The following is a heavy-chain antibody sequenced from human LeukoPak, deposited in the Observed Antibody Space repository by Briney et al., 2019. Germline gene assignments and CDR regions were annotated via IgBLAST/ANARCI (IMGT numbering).Heavy chain of an antibody. J-gene: IGHJ1*01. CDR1: GFTFSSYS. CDR2: ISSISYI. D-gene: IGHD1-26*01. V-gene: IGHV3-21*01. CDR3: ARDSGSPSKYFQQ. Sequence: GGSLKLSCAASGFTFSSYSMNWVRQAPGKGLEWVSSISSISYIYYADSVKGRFTISRDNAKNSLYLQMNSLRAEDTAVYYCARDSGSPSKYFQQWGQGTLVTVSS.